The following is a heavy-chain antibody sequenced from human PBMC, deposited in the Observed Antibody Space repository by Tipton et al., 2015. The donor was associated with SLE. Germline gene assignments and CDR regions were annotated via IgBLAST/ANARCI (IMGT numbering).Heavy chain of an antibody. CDR1: GVTFSSYA. J-gene: IGHJ4*02. Sequence: SLRLSCAASGVTFSSYAMSWVRQAPGKGLEWVSVISGSGGRTYYADSVKGRFTISRDNSKNTLDLQMNSLRAEDTAVYHCAKGLYADYFDYWGQGTLVTVSS. V-gene: IGHV3-23*01. CDR3: AKGLYADYFDY. CDR2: ISGSGGRT. D-gene: IGHD3-16*02.